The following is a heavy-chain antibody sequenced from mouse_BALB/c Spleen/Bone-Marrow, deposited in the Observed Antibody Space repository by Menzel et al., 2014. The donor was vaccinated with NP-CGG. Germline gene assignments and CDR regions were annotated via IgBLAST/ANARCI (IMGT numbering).Heavy chain of an antibody. CDR1: GYTFTSYW. J-gene: IGHJ2*01. CDR2: IYPGDGDT. CDR3: ARGAPFVY. V-gene: IGHV1-87*01. Sequence: QVQLQQSGAELARPGASVKLSCKASGYTFTSYWMQWVKQRPGQGLEWIGAIYPGDGDTTYTQKFKGKATLTADKSSSTAYMQLSSLASEDSAVYYCARGAPFVYWGQGTTLTVSS.